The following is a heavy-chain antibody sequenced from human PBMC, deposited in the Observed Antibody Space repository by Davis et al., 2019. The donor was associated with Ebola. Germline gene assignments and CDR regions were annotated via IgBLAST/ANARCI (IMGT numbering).Heavy chain of an antibody. Sequence: PGGSLRLSCAASGFTVNSYWMSCVRRAPGKGLEWVANIKEDGTERDYGHSVKGRFTISRDDATNSLYLQMNNLRAEDTAVYYCARDVYWGQGILVTVSS. CDR2: IKEDGTER. V-gene: IGHV3-7*01. CDR1: GFTVNSYW. J-gene: IGHJ4*02. CDR3: ARDVY.